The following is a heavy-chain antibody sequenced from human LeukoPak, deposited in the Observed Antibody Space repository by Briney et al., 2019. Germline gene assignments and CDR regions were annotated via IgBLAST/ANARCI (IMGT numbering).Heavy chain of an antibody. CDR2: VYCSGNT. CDR3: ARDYYDSSGYYDY. V-gene: IGHV4-61*08. CDR1: GGSVSMGGYY. J-gene: IGHJ4*02. D-gene: IGHD3-22*01. Sequence: PSETLSLTCTVSGGSVSMGGYYGSWIRQPPGKGLEWIGYVYCSGNTNYNPSLKSRVTISVDTSKNQFSLKLSSVTAADTAVYYCARDYYDSSGYYDYWGQEALVTVSS.